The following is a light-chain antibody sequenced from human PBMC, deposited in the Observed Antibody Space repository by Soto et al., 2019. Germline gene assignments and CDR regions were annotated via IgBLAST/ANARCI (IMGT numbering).Light chain of an antibody. CDR3: HQSYSILSIP. V-gene: IGKV1-39*01. CDR2: AAS. J-gene: IGKJ5*01. Sequence: ERSQNPSSLSASVGDRVTITCRASQSISSYLNWYQQKPGKAPKLLIYAASSLQSGVPSRFSGSGSGTDFTLTISCLQPEAFATYYCHQSYSILSIPVAQGTRLEI. CDR1: QSISSY.